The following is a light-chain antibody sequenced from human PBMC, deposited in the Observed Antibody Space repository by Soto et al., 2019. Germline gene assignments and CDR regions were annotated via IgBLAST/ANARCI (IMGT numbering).Light chain of an antibody. CDR3: CSYAGSRTYV. CDR2: EGS. CDR1: SSDVASYNL. V-gene: IGLV2-23*01. Sequence: QSALAQPASVSGSPGQSITISCSLTSSDVASYNLVSWYQQHPGKAPKFLIYEGSKRPSGISSRFSGSKSGNTASLTISGLQPEDEADYYCCSYAGSRTYVFGTGTKVTVL. J-gene: IGLJ1*01.